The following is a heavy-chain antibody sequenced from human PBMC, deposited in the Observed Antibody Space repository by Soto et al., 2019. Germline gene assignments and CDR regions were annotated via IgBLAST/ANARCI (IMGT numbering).Heavy chain of an antibody. Sequence: WETLSLTCAVYGGSFRGYYLDWIRQPPGKGLEWIGEINPDGATNYTPSLRGRVTISIDTSRNQFSLKLSSVTAADTAVYYCARGHSSDPFLDSWRQRALFAVSS. J-gene: IGHJ5*01. CDR1: GGSFRGYY. D-gene: IGHD5-18*01. V-gene: IGHV4-34*01. CDR2: INPDGAT. CDR3: ARGHSSDPFLDS.